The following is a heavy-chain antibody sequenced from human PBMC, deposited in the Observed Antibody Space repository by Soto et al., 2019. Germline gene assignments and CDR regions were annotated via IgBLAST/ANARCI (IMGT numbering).Heavy chain of an antibody. Sequence: PSETLSLTCTVSGGSLSSYYWSWIRQPAGKGLEWIGRIYTSGSTNYNPSLKSRVTMSVDTSKNQFSLKLSSVTAADTAVYYCARDQLNPHYYGDYRFYYYYGMDVWGQGTTVTVSS. V-gene: IGHV4-4*07. J-gene: IGHJ6*02. CDR3: ARDQLNPHYYGDYRFYYYYGMDV. CDR2: IYTSGST. CDR1: GGSLSSYY. D-gene: IGHD4-17*01.